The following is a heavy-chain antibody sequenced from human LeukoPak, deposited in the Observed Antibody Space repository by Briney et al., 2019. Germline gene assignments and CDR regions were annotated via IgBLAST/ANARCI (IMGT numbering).Heavy chain of an antibody. CDR2: FDPEDGET. J-gene: IGHJ4*02. V-gene: IGHV1-24*01. CDR1: GYTLTELS. D-gene: IGHD5-24*01. CDR3: ATCLRGWLQPKFYY. Sequence: ASVKVSCKVSGYTLTELSMHWVRQAPGKGLEWMGGFDPEDGETIYAQKFQGRVTMTEDTSTDTAYMELSSLRSEDTAVYYCATCLRGWLQPKFYYWGQGTLVTVSS.